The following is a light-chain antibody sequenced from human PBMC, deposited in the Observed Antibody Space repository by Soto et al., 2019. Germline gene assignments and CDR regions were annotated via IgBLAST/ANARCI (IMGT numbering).Light chain of an antibody. CDR3: QQYNSYPT. Sequence: EIVLTQSPGTLPLSPGERATLSCRASQSVSSSYLAWYQQKPGQAPRLLIYGASSRATGIPDRFSGSGSGTEFTLTISSLQPDDFATYYCQQYNSYPTFGQGTKVE. CDR2: GAS. V-gene: IGKV3-20*01. CDR1: QSVSSSY. J-gene: IGKJ1*01.